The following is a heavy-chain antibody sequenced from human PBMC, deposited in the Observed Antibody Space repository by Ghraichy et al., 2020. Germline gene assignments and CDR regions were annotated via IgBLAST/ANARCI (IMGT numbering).Heavy chain of an antibody. D-gene: IGHD3-10*01. CDR1: GGSISSGGYS. Sequence: SETLSLTCAVSGGSISSGGYSWSWIRQPPGKGLEWIGYIYYSGSTYYNPSLKSRVTISVDTSKNQFSLKLSSVTAADTAVYYCARGSGDYYGSGSYGDWGQGTLVTVSS. J-gene: IGHJ4*02. CDR2: IYYSGST. CDR3: ARGSGDYYGSGSYGD. V-gene: IGHV4-30-4*07.